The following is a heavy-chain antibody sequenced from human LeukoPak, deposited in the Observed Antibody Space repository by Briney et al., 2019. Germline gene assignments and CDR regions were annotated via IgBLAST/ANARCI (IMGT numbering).Heavy chain of an antibody. CDR3: AKDSAALRFDP. CDR1: GFTFTSHA. Sequence: GGSLRLSCAASGFTFTSHAMSWVRQAPGKGLEWVSAISGNGGSTYYADSAKGRFTISRDNSKNTLYLQMNSLRAEDTAVYYCAKDSAALRFDPWGQGTLVTVSS. J-gene: IGHJ5*02. D-gene: IGHD2-15*01. V-gene: IGHV3-23*01. CDR2: ISGNGGST.